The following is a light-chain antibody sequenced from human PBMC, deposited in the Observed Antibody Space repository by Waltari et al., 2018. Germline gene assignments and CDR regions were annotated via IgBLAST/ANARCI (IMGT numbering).Light chain of an antibody. V-gene: IGKV3-11*01. Sequence: EIVLTQSPATLSLYPGERATLSCRASQSVSNYLAWYQQRPGQAPRLLIYDASDRATGIPGRFSGSGSGTDFTLTISSLEPEDFAIYYCQQRSTWPILTFGGGTKVEVK. CDR3: QQRSTWPILT. CDR1: QSVSNY. CDR2: DAS. J-gene: IGKJ4*01.